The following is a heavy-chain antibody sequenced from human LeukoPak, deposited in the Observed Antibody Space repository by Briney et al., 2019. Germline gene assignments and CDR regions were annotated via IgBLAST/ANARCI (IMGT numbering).Heavy chain of an antibody. CDR1: ASTFITYA. J-gene: IGHJ5*02. CDR2: ISTGNGNT. D-gene: IGHD3-9*01. Sequence: ASVKVSCKASASTFITYAIHWVRQAPGQGREGMGWISTGNGNTRYSKAFQDRVTMTTDTSTSTAYMELRSLRSDDTAVYYCARGAYYDILTGPANYNWFDPWGQGTLVTVSS. CDR3: ARGAYYDILTGPANYNWFDP. V-gene: IGHV1-3*04.